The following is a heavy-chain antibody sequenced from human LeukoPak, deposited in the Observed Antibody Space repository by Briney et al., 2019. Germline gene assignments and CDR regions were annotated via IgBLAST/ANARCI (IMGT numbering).Heavy chain of an antibody. Sequence: GGSLRLSCAASGFTFSSYAMSWVREAPGKGLEWVSAISGSGGSTYYADSVKGRFTISRDNSKNTLYLQTNSLRAEDTAVYYCAKSLSDIVVVPAAMVWFDPWGQGTLVTVSS. CDR3: AKSLSDIVVVPAAMVWFDP. CDR2: ISGSGGST. V-gene: IGHV3-23*01. J-gene: IGHJ5*02. D-gene: IGHD2-2*01. CDR1: GFTFSSYA.